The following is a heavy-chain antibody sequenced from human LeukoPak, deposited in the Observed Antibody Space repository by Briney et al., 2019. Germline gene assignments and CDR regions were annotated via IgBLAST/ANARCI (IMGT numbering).Heavy chain of an antibody. CDR2: ISNIGIT. J-gene: IGHJ4*02. D-gene: IGHD3-16*01. V-gene: IGHV4-4*07. CDR3: ARDEKADDQNAYAPGFDS. Sequence: PSGTLSLTCSVSGTSIRSYCWSWIRQPAGKGLEWIGRISNIGITYYNPSLKSRVTLSEDTSKNQFSLRLSSVTAADTAVYYCARDEKADDQNAYAPGFDSWGQGTLVTVSS. CDR1: GTSIRSYC.